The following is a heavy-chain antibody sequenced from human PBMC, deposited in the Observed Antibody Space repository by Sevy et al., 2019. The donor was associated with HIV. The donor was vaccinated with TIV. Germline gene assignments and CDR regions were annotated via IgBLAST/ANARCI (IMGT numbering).Heavy chain of an antibody. CDR2: ISSSGSYI. J-gene: IGHJ6*02. CDR1: GFIFSNYG. CDR3: AREDYSNYYFYAMDV. V-gene: IGHV3-21*01. Sequence: GGSLRLSCAASGFIFSNYGMNWVRQAPGKGLEWVSSISSSGSYIYYGDSMKGRFTISSDNAKNSLFLQMNSLRAEDTAVYYCAREDYSNYYFYAMDVWGQGTTVTVSS. D-gene: IGHD4-4*01.